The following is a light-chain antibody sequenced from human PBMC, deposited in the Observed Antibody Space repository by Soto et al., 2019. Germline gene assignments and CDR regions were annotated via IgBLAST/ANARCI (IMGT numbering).Light chain of an antibody. CDR2: GAS. Sequence: ETVLTQSPGTLYFSPGERATLSCRASQSVNSNLAWYQQKPGQAPRLLIYGASTRATGVPARFSGSGSGTEFTLTISSLQSEDFAVYYCQQNKNWPPITFGQGTRLEIK. CDR1: QSVNSN. J-gene: IGKJ5*01. V-gene: IGKV3-15*01. CDR3: QQNKNWPPIT.